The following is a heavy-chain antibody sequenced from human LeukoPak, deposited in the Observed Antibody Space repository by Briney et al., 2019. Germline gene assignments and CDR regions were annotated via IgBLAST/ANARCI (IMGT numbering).Heavy chain of an antibody. CDR2: FYHGASP. V-gene: IGHV4-4*02. Sequence: KPSGTLSLTCTVSGGSISSSHWWTWVRQSPGTGLEWIGEFYHGASPNYHPSLKSRVTMSLDKSENQFSLSLTSVTAADTAIYYCARGEYGPYIDSWGHRILVTISS. CDR1: GGSISSSHW. J-gene: IGHJ5*01. D-gene: IGHD2/OR15-2a*01. CDR3: ARGEYGPYIDS.